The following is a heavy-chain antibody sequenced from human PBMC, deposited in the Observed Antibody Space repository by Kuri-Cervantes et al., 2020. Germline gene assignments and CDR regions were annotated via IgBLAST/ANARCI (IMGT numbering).Heavy chain of an antibody. CDR2: ISGSGGST. J-gene: IGHJ4*02. Sequence: GESLKISCAASGFTVSSNYMSWVRQAPGKGLEWVSAISGSGGSTYHADSVKGRFTISRDNIKKTLYLQINSLRAEDTAVYYCAKGWYYDSASYFDYWGQGTLVTVSS. CDR3: AKGWYYDSASYFDY. V-gene: IGHV3-23*01. D-gene: IGHD3-22*01. CDR1: GFTVSSNY.